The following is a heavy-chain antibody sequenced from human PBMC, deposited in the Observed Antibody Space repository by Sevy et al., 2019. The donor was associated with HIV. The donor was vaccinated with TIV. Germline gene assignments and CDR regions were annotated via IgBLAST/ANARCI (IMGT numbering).Heavy chain of an antibody. CDR3: ARDKSATAVDY. D-gene: IGHD6-25*01. V-gene: IGHV3-74*01. Sequence: GGSLRLSCAASGFTFSSYWMHWVRQAPGKGLVWVSHINSDGSKTGYADSVKGRFTISRDNAENTLYLQMNSLRAEDTAVYYCARDKSATAVDYWGQGTLVTVSS. CDR1: GFTFSSYW. CDR2: INSDGSKT. J-gene: IGHJ4*02.